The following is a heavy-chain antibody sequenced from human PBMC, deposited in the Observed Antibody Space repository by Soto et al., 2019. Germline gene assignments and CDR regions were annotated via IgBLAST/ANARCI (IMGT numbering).Heavy chain of an antibody. V-gene: IGHV4-61*01. CDR1: GGSVSSGSYY. Sequence: PSETLSLTCTVSGGSVSSGSYYWSWIRQPPGKGLEWIGYIYYSGSTNYNPSLKSRVTISVDTSKNQFSLKLSSVTAADTAVYYCARVFSHYYDSSGYPDYWGQGTLVTVSS. CDR3: ARVFSHYYDSSGYPDY. J-gene: IGHJ4*02. D-gene: IGHD3-22*01. CDR2: IYYSGST.